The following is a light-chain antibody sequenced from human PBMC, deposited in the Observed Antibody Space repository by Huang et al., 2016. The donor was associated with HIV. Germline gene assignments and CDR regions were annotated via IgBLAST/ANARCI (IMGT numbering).Light chain of an antibody. CDR1: QSVSSN. CDR3: QQYNNWPPMYT. J-gene: IGKJ2*01. Sequence: EIVMTQSPATLSVSPGERATLSCRASQSVSSNLAWYQQKPGQAPRLLIYGASTMATGIPARFSALGSGTEFTLTISSLQSEDFAVYYCQQYNNWPPMYTFGQGTNLEIK. CDR2: GAS. V-gene: IGKV3-15*01.